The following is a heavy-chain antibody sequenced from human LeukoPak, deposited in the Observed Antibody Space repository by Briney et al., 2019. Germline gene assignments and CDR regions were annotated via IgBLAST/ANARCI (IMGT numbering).Heavy chain of an antibody. CDR2: ISAYNGNT. V-gene: IGHV1-18*01. J-gene: IGHJ4*02. D-gene: IGHD3-9*01. CDR1: GYTFTSYG. Sequence: GASVKVSCKASGYTFTSYGISWVRQAPGQGLEWMGWISAYNGNTNYAQKLQGRVTMTTDTSTSTAYMELRSLRSDDTAVYYCARDGTYYDILTGYPTFDYWGQGTLVTVSS. CDR3: ARDGTYYDILTGYPTFDY.